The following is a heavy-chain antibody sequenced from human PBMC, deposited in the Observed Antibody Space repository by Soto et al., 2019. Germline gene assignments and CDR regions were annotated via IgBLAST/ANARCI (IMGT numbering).Heavy chain of an antibody. CDR2: ISGSGGST. V-gene: IGHV3-23*01. Sequence: EVQLLESGGGLVQPGGSLRLSCAASGFTFSSYAMNWVRQAPGKGLEWVSVISGSGGSTYYADSVKGRFTISRDNSKNALYLQMNSLRAEDTAVYYWANRNYGSEFDYWGQGTLVTVSS. J-gene: IGHJ4*02. CDR3: ANRNYGSEFDY. D-gene: IGHD3-10*01. CDR1: GFTFSSYA.